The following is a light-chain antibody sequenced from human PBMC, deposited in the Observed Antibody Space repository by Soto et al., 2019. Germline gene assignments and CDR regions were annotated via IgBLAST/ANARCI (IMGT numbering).Light chain of an antibody. CDR3: MLTYSGPWV. J-gene: IGLJ3*02. CDR1: TGAVTSGHH. V-gene: IGLV7-46*01. CDR2: HTT. Sequence: QAVVTQEPSLTVSPGGTVTLTCGSSTGAVTSGHHPYWLQQKPGQAPRALIYHTTNTLSWTPARFSGSLLGGKAALTLSGAQPEDEALYYCMLTYSGPWVFGXGTKLTVL.